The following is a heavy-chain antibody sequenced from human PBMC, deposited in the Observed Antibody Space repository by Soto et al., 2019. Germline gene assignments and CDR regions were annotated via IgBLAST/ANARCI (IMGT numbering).Heavy chain of an antibody. CDR1: GGTFGSYA. CDR3: AREAPYCTSATCPKFYDMDV. J-gene: IGHJ6*02. Sequence: SVKVSCKASGGTFGSYAITWVRRAPGQGLAWLGGIIPILNSPAYAQKFQARVVITADEITNTAYMELNSLRFDDTAVYYCAREAPYCTSATCPKFYDMDVWGQGTTVTVSS. CDR2: IIPILNSP. V-gene: IGHV1-69*13. D-gene: IGHD2-2*01.